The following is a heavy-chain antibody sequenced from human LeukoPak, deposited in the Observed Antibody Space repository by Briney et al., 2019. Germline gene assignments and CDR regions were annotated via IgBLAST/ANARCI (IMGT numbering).Heavy chain of an antibody. J-gene: IGHJ4*02. CDR1: GYSLTELS. CDR2: FDPADDKT. CDR3: ATYDSSGYLDY. D-gene: IGHD3-22*01. V-gene: IGHV1-24*01. Sequence: GASVKVSCKVSGYSLTELSIHWVRQAPGKGLEWMGGFDPADDKTIYAQEFQGRVTMTEDTSTDTAYMDLSSLRSEDTAVYYCATYDSSGYLDYWGQGTLVTVSS.